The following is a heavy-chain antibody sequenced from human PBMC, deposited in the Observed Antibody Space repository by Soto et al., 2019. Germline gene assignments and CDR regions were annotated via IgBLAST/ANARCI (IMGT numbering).Heavy chain of an antibody. V-gene: IGHV1-69*13. CDR1: GGTFSSYA. J-gene: IGHJ5*02. CDR3: ASSAGLWFGESTPFDP. D-gene: IGHD3-10*01. CDR2: IIPIFGTA. Sequence: SVKVSCKASGGTFSSYAISWVRQAPGQGLEWMGGIIPIFGTANYAQKFQGRVTITADESTSTAYMELSSLRSEDTAVYYCASSAGLWFGESTPFDPWGQGTLVTVSS.